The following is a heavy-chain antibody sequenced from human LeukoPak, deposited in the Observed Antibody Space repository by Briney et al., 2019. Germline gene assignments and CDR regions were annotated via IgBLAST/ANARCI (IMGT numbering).Heavy chain of an antibody. CDR1: GYTFTGYY. J-gene: IGHJ4*02. CDR3: AIERHYYDSSGYYYDALDY. V-gene: IGHV1-2*06. Sequence: ASVKVSCKASGYTFTGYYMHWVRQAPGQGLEWMGRINPDSGGTNYAQKFQGRVTMTRDTSISTTYMELSRLRSDDTAVYYCAIERHYYDSSGYYYDALDYWGQGTLVTVSA. CDR2: INPDSGGT. D-gene: IGHD3-22*01.